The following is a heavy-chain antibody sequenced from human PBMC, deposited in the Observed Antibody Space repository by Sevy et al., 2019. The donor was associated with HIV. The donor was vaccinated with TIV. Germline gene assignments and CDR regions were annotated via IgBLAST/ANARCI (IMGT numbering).Heavy chain of an antibody. V-gene: IGHV1-2*02. CDR1: GYTFTGYY. D-gene: IGHD3-3*01. J-gene: IGHJ5*02. CDR2: INPKSGGT. Sequence: ASVKVSCKTSGYTFTGYYMHWVRQAPGQGLEWMGWINPKSGGTFYAQKFQDRVTMTRDTLINTAYMELGRLTSDDMALYFCARERGRGTPFGVANWFDPWGQGTLVTVSS. CDR3: ARERGRGTPFGVANWFDP.